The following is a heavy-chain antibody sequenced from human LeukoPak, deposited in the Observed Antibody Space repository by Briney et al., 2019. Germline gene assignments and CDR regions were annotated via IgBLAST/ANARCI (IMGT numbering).Heavy chain of an antibody. D-gene: IGHD3-22*01. V-gene: IGHV1-18*01. CDR1: GYTFTSYG. Sequence: GASVKVSCKASGYTFTSYGINWVRQAPGQGLEWMGWISAYNGHTNYAQKLQGRVTMTTDTSTSTAHMELRSLRSDDTAVYFCARDSSGFPRDASGYWGQGTLVTVSS. J-gene: IGHJ4*02. CDR2: ISAYNGHT. CDR3: ARDSSGFPRDASGY.